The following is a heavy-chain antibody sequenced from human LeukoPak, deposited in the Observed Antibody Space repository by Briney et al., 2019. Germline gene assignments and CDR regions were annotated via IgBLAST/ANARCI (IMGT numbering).Heavy chain of an antibody. V-gene: IGHV3-21*01. CDR2: ISSSSSYI. D-gene: IGHD5-24*01. J-gene: IGHJ3*02. CDR1: GFTFSSYS. CDR3: ARDRSEMATIDAFDI. Sequence: PGGSLRLSCAASGFTFSSYSMNWVRQAPGKGLEWVSSISSSSSYIYYADSVKGRFTISRDNAKNSLYLQMNSLRAEDTAVYYCARDRSEMATIDAFDIWGQGTMVTVSS.